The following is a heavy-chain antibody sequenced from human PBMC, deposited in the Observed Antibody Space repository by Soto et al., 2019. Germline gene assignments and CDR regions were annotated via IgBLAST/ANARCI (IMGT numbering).Heavy chain of an antibody. CDR1: GFTFSSYG. Sequence: GGSLRLSCAASGFTFSSYGMHWVRQAPGKGLEWVAVISYDGSNKYYAGSVKGRFTISRDNSKNTLYLQMNSLRAEDTAVYYCAKDPRRGGIDYYYYGMDVWGQGTTVTVSS. CDR3: AKDPRRGGIDYYYYGMDV. D-gene: IGHD2-15*01. CDR2: ISYDGSNK. V-gene: IGHV3-30*18. J-gene: IGHJ6*02.